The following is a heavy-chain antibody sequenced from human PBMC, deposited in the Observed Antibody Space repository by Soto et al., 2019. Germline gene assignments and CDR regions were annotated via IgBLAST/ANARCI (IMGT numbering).Heavy chain of an antibody. Sequence: QVQLVQSGAEVKKPGASVKVSCKASGYTFTSYDINWVGQATGQGREWMGWMTPNSGNTGYAQKFQGRVTMTRNTSRSTAYIERRSLSSEHTAVYYCAGEAAALGNDYWCQGDLGTVSS. D-gene: IGHD2-2*01. V-gene: IGHV1-8*01. CDR3: AGEAAALGNDY. CDR2: MTPNSGNT. CDR1: GYTFTSYD. J-gene: IGHJ4*02.